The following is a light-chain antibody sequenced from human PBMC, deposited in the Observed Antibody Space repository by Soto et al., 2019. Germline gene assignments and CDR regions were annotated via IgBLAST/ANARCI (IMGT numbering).Light chain of an antibody. CDR3: SSYTSSSTLVL. CDR2: EVS. V-gene: IGLV2-14*01. Sequence: QSALTQPASVSGSPGQSITISCTGTSSDVGGYNYVSWYQQHPGKAPKLMIYEVSNWPSGVSNRVSGSKSGNTASLTISGLQAEDEADYYCSSYTSSSTLVLFGGGTKLTVL. J-gene: IGLJ2*01. CDR1: SSDVGGYNY.